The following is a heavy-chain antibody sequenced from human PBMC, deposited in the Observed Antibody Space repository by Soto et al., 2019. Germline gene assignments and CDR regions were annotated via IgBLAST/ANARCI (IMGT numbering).Heavy chain of an antibody. CDR3: RRDWDYHVL. V-gene: IGHV3-15*01. CDR1: GFTFANAW. CDR2: VRSKADGGTT. Sequence: PGGSLRLSCAASGFTFANAWMSWVRQAPGKGLEWVGRVRSKADGGTTDYAAPVKGRFTISRDDSENTLYLQMNSPKIEDTAVYYCRRDWDYHVLRGQGTLVTVSS. D-gene: IGHD1-7*01. J-gene: IGHJ4*02.